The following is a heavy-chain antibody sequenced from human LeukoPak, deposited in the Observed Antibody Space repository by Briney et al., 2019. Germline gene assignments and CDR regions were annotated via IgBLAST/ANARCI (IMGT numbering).Heavy chain of an antibody. CDR1: GFTFSSYS. Sequence: GGSLRLSCAASGFTFSSYSMNWVRQAPGKGLEWVSSISSSSSYIYYADSVKGRFTISRDNAKNSLYLQMNSLRAEDTAVYYCAGITVSRTNYFDYWGQGTQVTVSS. CDR3: AGITVSRTNYFDY. V-gene: IGHV3-21*01. D-gene: IGHD3-16*01. J-gene: IGHJ4*02. CDR2: ISSSSSYI.